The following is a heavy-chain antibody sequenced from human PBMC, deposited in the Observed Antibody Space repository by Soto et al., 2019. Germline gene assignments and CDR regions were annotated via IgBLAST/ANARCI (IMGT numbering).Heavy chain of an antibody. CDR1: GGSISSGGYY. V-gene: IGHV4-31*03. Sequence: PSETLSLTCTVSGGSISSGGYYWSWIRQHPGKGLEWIGYIYYSGSTYYNPSLKSRVTISVDTSKNQFSLKLSSVTAADTAVYYCARPRREGVAYYFDYWGQGTLVTVSS. J-gene: IGHJ4*02. D-gene: IGHD2-8*01. CDR3: ARPRREGVAYYFDY. CDR2: IYYSGST.